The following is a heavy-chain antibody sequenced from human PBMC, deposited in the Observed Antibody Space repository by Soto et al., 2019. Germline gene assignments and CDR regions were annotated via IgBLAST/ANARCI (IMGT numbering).Heavy chain of an antibody. CDR1: GGSIGSYY. CDR2: VYYSDGT. CDR3: ARTESSSWSFFYYGMDV. Sequence: QVQLKESGPGLVKPSETLALTCTVSGGSIGSYYWSWIRQPPGRGLEWIGCVYYSDGTNYNPSLNSRATMSMDKSNNQFSLRLSSVTAADTAVYYCARTESSSWSFFYYGMDVWGQGTTVTVSS. D-gene: IGHD6-13*01. V-gene: IGHV4-59*01. J-gene: IGHJ6*02.